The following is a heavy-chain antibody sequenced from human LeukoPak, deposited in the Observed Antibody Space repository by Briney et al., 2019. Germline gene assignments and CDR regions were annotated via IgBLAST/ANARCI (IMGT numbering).Heavy chain of an antibody. J-gene: IGHJ6*02. CDR1: GASISGSY. D-gene: IGHD3-16*01. Sequence: SETLSPTCPVSGASISGSYSTWIRQPPGKGLECIRQIYYSGSADYNPTLKSRITIPVDTSKNQISLKLSSVTAADTAIYYCARFGVDYGIDVWGQGTTVTVSS. CDR3: ARFGVDYGIDV. V-gene: IGHV4-59*13. CDR2: IYYSGSA.